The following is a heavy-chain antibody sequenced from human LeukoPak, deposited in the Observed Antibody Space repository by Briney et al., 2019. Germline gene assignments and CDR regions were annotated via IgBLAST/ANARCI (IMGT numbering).Heavy chain of an antibody. J-gene: IGHJ4*02. CDR2: IYYSGST. D-gene: IGHD5-12*01. Sequence: PSETLSLTCTVSGGSISSYYWSWIRQPPGKGLEGIGYIYYSGSTNYNPSLKSRVTISVDTSKNQFSLKLSSVTAADTAVYYCARENSGYGVGYFDYWGQGTLVTVSS. CDR3: ARENSGYGVGYFDY. CDR1: GGSISSYY. V-gene: IGHV4-59*12.